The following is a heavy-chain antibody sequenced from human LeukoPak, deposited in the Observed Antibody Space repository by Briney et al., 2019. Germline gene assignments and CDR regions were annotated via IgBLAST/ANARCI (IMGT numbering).Heavy chain of an antibody. D-gene: IGHD3-10*01. J-gene: IGHJ6*02. V-gene: IGHV3-73*01. Sequence: GGSLKLSCAASGFTFSGSDMHWVRQASGKGLEWVGRIRSIANSYATAYDESVKGRFSISRDDSKKTAYLQMNSLKTEDTAAYYCTRLTMATDYSGMDVWGQGTTVTVSS. CDR1: GFTFSGSD. CDR3: TRLTMATDYSGMDV. CDR2: IRSIANSYAT.